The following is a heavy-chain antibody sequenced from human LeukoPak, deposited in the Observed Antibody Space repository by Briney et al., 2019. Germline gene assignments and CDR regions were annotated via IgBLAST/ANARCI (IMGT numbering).Heavy chain of an antibody. Sequence: SVKVSCKASGGTFSSYAISWVRQAPGQGLEWMGGIIPIFGTANYAQKFQGRVTITADKSTSTAYMELSSLRAEDTAVYYCVRARLSQYSSGWYSAFFDYWGQGTLVTVSS. J-gene: IGHJ4*02. V-gene: IGHV1-69*06. CDR2: IIPIFGTA. D-gene: IGHD6-19*01. CDR3: VRARLSQYSSGWYSAFFDY. CDR1: GGTFSSYA.